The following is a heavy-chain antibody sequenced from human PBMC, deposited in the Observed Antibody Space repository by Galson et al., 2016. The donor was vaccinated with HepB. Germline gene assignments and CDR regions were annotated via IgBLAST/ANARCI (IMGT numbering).Heavy chain of an antibody. CDR2: ISWDGGST. Sequence: SLRLSCAASGFTFDDYTMHWVRQAPGKGLEWVSLISWDGGSTYYADSVKGRFTISRDNSKNSLYLQMNSLRTEETALYYCAKDISYYGSGLDYWGQGTLVTVSS. CDR1: GFTFDDYT. J-gene: IGHJ4*02. CDR3: AKDISYYGSGLDY. V-gene: IGHV3-43*01. D-gene: IGHD3-10*01.